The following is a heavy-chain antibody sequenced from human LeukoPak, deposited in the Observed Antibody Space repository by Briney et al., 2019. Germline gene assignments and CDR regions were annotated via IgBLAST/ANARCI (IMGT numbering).Heavy chain of an antibody. J-gene: IGHJ4*02. D-gene: IGHD6-19*01. CDR1: GFTFSSYA. CDR2: INGGGDNT. V-gene: IGHV3-23*01. CDR3: AKGAAGVNRVFDY. Sequence: GGSLRLSCAASGFTFSSYAMSWVRQAPGKGLEWVSAINGGGDNTYYAESVKGRFTISRDNPKNTLFLQMNTLRAEDTAVYYCAKGAAGVNRVFDYWGQGTLVTVSS.